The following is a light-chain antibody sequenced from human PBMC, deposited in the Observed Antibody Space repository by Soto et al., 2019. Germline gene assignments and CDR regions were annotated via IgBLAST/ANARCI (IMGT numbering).Light chain of an antibody. CDR3: QHRSNWLA. V-gene: IGKV3D-20*02. Sequence: EIVLTQSPGTLSLSPGERATLSCRASQSIRSNYVAWYQQKPGQGPRLLIYGASSRATGIPDRFSGSGSGTDFTLTITSLEPEDFAVYYCQHRSNWLAFGGGTKVDIK. J-gene: IGKJ4*01. CDR1: QSIRSNY. CDR2: GAS.